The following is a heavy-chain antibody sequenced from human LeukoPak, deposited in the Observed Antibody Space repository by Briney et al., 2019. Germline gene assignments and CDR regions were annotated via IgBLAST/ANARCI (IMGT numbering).Heavy chain of an antibody. J-gene: IGHJ4*02. CDR2: IYYSGST. Sequence: ASETLSLTCAVSGGSISSGGYSWSWIRQPPGKGLEWIGYIYYSGSTYYNPSLKSRVTISVDTSKNQFSLKLSSVTAADTAVYYCASTNNYDILTGYLQYWGQGTLVTVSS. CDR1: GGSISSGGYS. V-gene: IGHV4-30-4*07. D-gene: IGHD3-9*01. CDR3: ASTNNYDILTGYLQY.